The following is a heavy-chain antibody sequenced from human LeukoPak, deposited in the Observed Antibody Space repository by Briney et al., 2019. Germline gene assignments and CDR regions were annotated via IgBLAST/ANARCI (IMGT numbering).Heavy chain of an antibody. D-gene: IGHD3-10*01. Sequence: ASVKVSCKASGYTFTSYYMHWVRQAPGQGLEWMGWINPNSGGTNYAQKFQGRVTMTRDTSISTAYMELSRLRSDDTAVYYCAKLYYSGSGSYYPLEYWGQGTLVTVSS. J-gene: IGHJ4*02. V-gene: IGHV1-2*02. CDR3: AKLYYSGSGSYYPLEY. CDR2: INPNSGGT. CDR1: GYTFTSYY.